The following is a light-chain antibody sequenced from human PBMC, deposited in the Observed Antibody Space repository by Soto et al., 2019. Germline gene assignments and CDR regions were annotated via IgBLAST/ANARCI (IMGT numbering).Light chain of an antibody. CDR3: QQRSNWIN. V-gene: IGKV3-11*01. J-gene: IGKJ1*01. CDR1: QSVSSY. CDR2: DAS. Sequence: EIVLPPSPATLSLSPWEIATLSFRASQSVSSYLAWYQQKPGQAPRLLIYDASNRATGIPARFSGSGSGTDFTLTISSLEPEDFAVYYCQQRSNWINFGQGNKVDIK.